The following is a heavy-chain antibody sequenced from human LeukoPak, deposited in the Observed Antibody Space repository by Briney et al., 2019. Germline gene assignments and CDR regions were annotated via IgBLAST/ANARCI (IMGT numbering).Heavy chain of an antibody. D-gene: IGHD3-10*02. CDR2: ISSSSSTI. V-gene: IGHV3-48*01. J-gene: IGHJ6*04. CDR1: GFTFSSYS. CDR3: AELGITMIGGV. Sequence: PGGPLRLSCAASGFTFSSYSMNWVRQAPGKGLEGVSYISSSSSTIYCADSVKGRFTISRDNAKNSLYLQMNSLRAEDTAVYYCAELGITMIGGVWGKGTTVTISS.